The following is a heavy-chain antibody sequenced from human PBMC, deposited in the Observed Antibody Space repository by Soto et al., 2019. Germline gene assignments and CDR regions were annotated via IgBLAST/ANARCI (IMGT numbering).Heavy chain of an antibody. CDR1: GFTFSSYG. D-gene: IGHD3-3*01. Sequence: QVQLVESGGGVVQPGRSLRLSCAASGFTFSSYGMHWVRQAPGKGLEWVAVIWYDGSNKYYADSVKGRFTISRDNSKNTLYLQMNSLRAEDTAVYYCARVRGRGPLDWVPAYWGQGTLVTVSS. J-gene: IGHJ4*02. CDR3: ARVRGRGPLDWVPAY. CDR2: IWYDGSNK. V-gene: IGHV3-33*01.